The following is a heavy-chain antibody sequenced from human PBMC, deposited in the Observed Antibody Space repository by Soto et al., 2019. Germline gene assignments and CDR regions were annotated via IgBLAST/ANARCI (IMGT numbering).Heavy chain of an antibody. CDR3: ARPYYYDSSGYDY. V-gene: IGHV4-34*01. J-gene: IGHJ4*02. CDR2: TNHSGST. CDR1: GGSFSGYY. Sequence: PSETLSLTCAVYGGSFSGYYWGWIRQPPGKGLEWIGETNHSGSTNYNPSLKSRVTISVDTSKNQFSLKLSSVTAADTAVYYCARPYYYDSSGYDYWGQGTLVTVSS. D-gene: IGHD3-22*01.